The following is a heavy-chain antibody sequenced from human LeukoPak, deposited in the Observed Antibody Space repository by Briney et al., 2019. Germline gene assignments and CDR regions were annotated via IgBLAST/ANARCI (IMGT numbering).Heavy chain of an antibody. Sequence: GGSLRLSCAASGITSSSYWMHWVRQGPGKGLVWVSRINSDGSSTTYADSVKGRFTISRDNAKNTLYLQMSSLRAEDTAVYYCARSASYIVVVPAASDAFDIWGQGTLVTVSS. D-gene: IGHD2-2*01. CDR3: ARSASYIVVVPAASDAFDI. CDR2: INSDGSST. CDR1: GITSSSYW. V-gene: IGHV3-74*01. J-gene: IGHJ3*02.